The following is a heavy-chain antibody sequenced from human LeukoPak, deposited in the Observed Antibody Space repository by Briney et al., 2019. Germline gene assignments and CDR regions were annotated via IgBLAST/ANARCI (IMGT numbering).Heavy chain of an antibody. V-gene: IGHV4-39*07. Sequence: PSETLSLTCTVSGGSISSSSYYWGWIRQPPGKGLEWIGSIYYSGSTYYNPSLKSRVTISVDTSKNQFSLKLSSVTAADTAVYYCASASEVLLWFGELLSSRFDYWGQGTLVTVSS. D-gene: IGHD3-10*01. J-gene: IGHJ4*02. CDR2: IYYSGST. CDR1: GGSISSSSYY. CDR3: ASASEVLLWFGELLSSRFDY.